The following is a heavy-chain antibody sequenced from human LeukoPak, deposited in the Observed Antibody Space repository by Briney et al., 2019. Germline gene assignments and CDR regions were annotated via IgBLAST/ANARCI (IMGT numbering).Heavy chain of an antibody. CDR1: GGSISSSLHS. V-gene: IGHV4-39*01. D-gene: IGHD4-17*01. CDR2: IYYSGST. Sequence: SETLSLTCSVSGGSISSSLHSWGWVRQPPEKGLEWIESIYYSGSTYYNASFNSRVTMSVDRSKDQFSLNLTSVTATDTAVYHCARHFYGDYVFDYWGKGTLVTVSS. J-gene: IGHJ4*02. CDR3: ARHFYGDYVFDY.